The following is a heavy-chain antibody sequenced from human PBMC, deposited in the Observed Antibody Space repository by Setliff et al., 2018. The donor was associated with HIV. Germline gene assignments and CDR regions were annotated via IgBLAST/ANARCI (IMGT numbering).Heavy chain of an antibody. CDR3: SRGPPFDR. V-gene: IGHV4-61*09. J-gene: IGHJ2*01. CDR2: VASSGNI. CDR1: GGSITSGSYS. Sequence: PSETLSLTCTVSGGSITSGSYSWTWIRQPAGKGLEWIGHVASSGNIDYNPSLKSRVTISADTSKNQFSLKLTSVTTADTAIYYCSRGPPFDRWGRGTLVTVSS.